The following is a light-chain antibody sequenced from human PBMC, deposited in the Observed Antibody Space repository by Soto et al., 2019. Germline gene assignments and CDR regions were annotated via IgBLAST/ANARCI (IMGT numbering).Light chain of an antibody. CDR3: QQRKSYPIT. CDR2: AAS. J-gene: IGKJ5*01. V-gene: IGKV1-9*01. Sequence: LTQSPGTLSLSPGERATLSCRASQSVSSSYSAWYQQKPGKAPKLLIFAASTLQNGVPSRFSGSGSGTEFTVTITSLQPEDFATYYCQQRKSYPITFGQGTRLEIK. CDR1: QSVSSSY.